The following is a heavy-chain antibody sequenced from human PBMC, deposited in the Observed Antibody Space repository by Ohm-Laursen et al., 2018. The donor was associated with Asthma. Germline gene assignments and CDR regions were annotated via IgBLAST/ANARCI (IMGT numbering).Heavy chain of an antibody. V-gene: IGHV3-30*03. Sequence: SLRLSCAASGFTFSSYGMHWVRQAPGKGLEWVAVISSDGSNQYYGDSVKGRFTISRDNSKNTLYLQMNSLRAEDTAVYYCARVGGSSGYGMDVWGQGTTVTVSS. CDR2: ISSDGSNQ. CDR1: GFTFSSYG. D-gene: IGHD2-15*01. CDR3: ARVGGSSGYGMDV. J-gene: IGHJ6*02.